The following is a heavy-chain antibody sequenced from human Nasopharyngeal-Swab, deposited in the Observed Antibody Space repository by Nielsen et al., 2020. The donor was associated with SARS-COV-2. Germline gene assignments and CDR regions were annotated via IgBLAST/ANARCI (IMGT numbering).Heavy chain of an antibody. CDR3: ARAERGRIVVVITSFYYYCMDV. CDR2: MNPNSGNT. Sequence: ASVKVSCKASGYTFTSYDINWVRQATGQGLEWMGWMNPNSGNTGYAQKFQGRVTMTRNTSISTAYMELSSLRSEDTAVYYCARAERGRIVVVITSFYYYCMDVWGKGTTVTVSS. V-gene: IGHV1-8*01. J-gene: IGHJ6*03. CDR1: GYTFTSYD. D-gene: IGHD3-22*01.